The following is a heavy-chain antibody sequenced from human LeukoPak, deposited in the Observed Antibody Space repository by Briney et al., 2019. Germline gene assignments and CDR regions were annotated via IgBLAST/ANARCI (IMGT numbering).Heavy chain of an antibody. J-gene: IGHJ4*02. CDR2: ISGSGGST. V-gene: IGHV3-23*01. CDR1: GFTFSSYA. D-gene: IGHD5-12*01. CDR3: AKDDYSGYDQTFDY. Sequence: GGSRRLSCAASGFTFSSYAMSWVRQAPGKGLEWVSAISGSGGSTYYADSVKGRFTISRDNSKNTLYLQMNSLRAEDTAVYYCAKDDYSGYDQTFDYWGQGTLVTVSS.